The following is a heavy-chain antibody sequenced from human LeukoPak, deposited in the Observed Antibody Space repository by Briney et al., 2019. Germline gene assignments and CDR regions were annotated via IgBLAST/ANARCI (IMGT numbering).Heavy chain of an antibody. Sequence: QPGGSLSLSCAVSGITLSNYGMSWVRQAPGKGLEWVAGVSGSEGRTNYAGPVRGRSTISRDNTKIKLYLQMTSLRAEDTAVYFCAKRGVVIRVILVGFHKEAYYFDSWGQGALVTVSS. D-gene: IGHD3-22*01. CDR1: GITLSNYG. CDR2: VSGSEGRT. J-gene: IGHJ4*02. CDR3: AKRGVVIRVILVGFHKEAYYFDS. V-gene: IGHV3-23*01.